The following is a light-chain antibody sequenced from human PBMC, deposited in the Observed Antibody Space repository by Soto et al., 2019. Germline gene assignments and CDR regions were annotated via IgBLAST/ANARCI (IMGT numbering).Light chain of an antibody. CDR1: QRVDSNS. V-gene: IGKV3-20*01. J-gene: IGKJ4*01. CDR2: GAS. Sequence: VLTQSPGALSVSPGETVTLSCRASQRVDSNSLAWYHHKPGLAPRLLIFGASTRATRIPDRFSGSGSRTDFTLTISRLEPEDSGLYYCQQYVASPLTFGGGTRV. CDR3: QQYVASPLT.